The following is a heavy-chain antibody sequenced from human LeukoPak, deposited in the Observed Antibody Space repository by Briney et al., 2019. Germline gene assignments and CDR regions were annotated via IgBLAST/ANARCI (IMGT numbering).Heavy chain of an antibody. D-gene: IGHD4-17*01. CDR2: IYYSGST. CDR3: ARADYGDVGSFDY. J-gene: IGHJ4*02. V-gene: IGHV4-39*07. Sequence: SETLSLTCTVSGGSISSSSYYWGWIRQPPGKGLEWIGSIYYSGSTYYNPSLKSRVTISVDTSKNQFSLKLSSVTAADTAVYYCARADYGDVGSFDYWGQGTLVTVSS. CDR1: GGSISSSSYY.